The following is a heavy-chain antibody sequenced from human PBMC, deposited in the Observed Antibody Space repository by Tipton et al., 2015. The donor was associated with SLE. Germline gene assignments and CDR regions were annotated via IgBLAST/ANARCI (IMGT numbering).Heavy chain of an antibody. CDR1: GFTVSSNY. V-gene: IGHV3-66*01. D-gene: IGHD4-23*01. CDR2: IYSGGST. Sequence: SLRLSCAASGFTVSSNYMSWVRQAPGKGLEWVSVIYSGGSTYYADSVKGRFTISRDNSKNTLYLQMNSLRAEDTAVYYCARDRGGNSQYFDYWGQGTLVTVSS. J-gene: IGHJ4*02. CDR3: ARDRGGNSQYFDY.